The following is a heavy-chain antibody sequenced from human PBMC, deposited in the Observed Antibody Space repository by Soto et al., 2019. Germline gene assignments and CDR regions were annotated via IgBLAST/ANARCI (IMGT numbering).Heavy chain of an antibody. D-gene: IGHD1-1*01. CDR1: GYRFTSSW. CDR3: ARLPGIVAPGTVFLDN. Sequence: GESLKISCKASGYRFTSSWIGWVRQMPGKGLEWMGIIYSGDSDTRYRPSFQGQVTISADKSSSTAYLQWNSLQASGTAMYYCARLPGIVAPGTVFLDNWGQGXMVTVYS. V-gene: IGHV5-51*01. J-gene: IGHJ4*02. CDR2: IYSGDSDT.